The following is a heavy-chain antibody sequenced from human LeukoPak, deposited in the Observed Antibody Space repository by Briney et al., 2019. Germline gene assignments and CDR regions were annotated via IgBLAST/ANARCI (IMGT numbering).Heavy chain of an antibody. D-gene: IGHD3-10*01. V-gene: IGHV3-30-3*01. CDR2: ISYDGSNK. Sequence: GGSLRLSCAASGFTFSSYAMHWVRQAPGKGLEWVAGISYDGSNKYYADSVKGRFTISRDNSKNTLYLQMNSLRAEDTAVYYCARPPAGRRYYGSGSPEYFQHWGQGTLVTVSS. J-gene: IGHJ1*01. CDR1: GFTFSSYA. CDR3: ARPPAGRRYYGSGSPEYFQH.